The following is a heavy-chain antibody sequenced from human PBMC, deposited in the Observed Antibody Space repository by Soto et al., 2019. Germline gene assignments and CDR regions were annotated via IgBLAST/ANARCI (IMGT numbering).Heavy chain of an antibody. V-gene: IGHV3-11*06. Sequence: QVQLVESGGGLVKPGGSLRLSCAASGFSFSDSYMSWVRQAPGKGLEWVAYISGTSGYTGYADSVKGRFTISRDNAKNSLYLQMNSLRIDDTAVYYCARDRGGSGPPDVWGQGTTVTVSS. CDR3: ARDRGGSGPPDV. J-gene: IGHJ6*02. CDR1: GFSFSDSY. CDR2: ISGTSGYT. D-gene: IGHD3-10*01.